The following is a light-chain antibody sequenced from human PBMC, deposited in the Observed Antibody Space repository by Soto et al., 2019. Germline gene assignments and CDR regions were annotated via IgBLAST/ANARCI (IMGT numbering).Light chain of an antibody. CDR2: GDS. CDR1: SSDIGGFNY. V-gene: IGLV2-14*01. CDR3: SSYTTSTTYV. Sequence: LTQPASVSGSPGQSITISCTGTSSDIGGFNYVSWYQQHPGKAPKLMIYGDSNRPSGVSNRFSGSKYGNTASLNISGLQAEDEADYYCSSYTTSTTYVFASGTKVTVL. J-gene: IGLJ1*01.